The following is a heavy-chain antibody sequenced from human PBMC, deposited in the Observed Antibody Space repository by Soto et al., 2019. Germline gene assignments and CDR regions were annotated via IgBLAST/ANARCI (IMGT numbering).Heavy chain of an antibody. D-gene: IGHD2-15*01. CDR1: GFTFSTYW. V-gene: IGHV3-7*01. J-gene: IGHJ4*02. CDR3: ARDWGYCSGGTCYTVLDY. Sequence: EVQLVESGGGLVEPGGSLRLSCAASGFTFSTYWMNWVRQAPGKGLEWVANIKQDGSEKYYVDSVKGRFTISRDNDKSSLYLQMNSLRAGDTAVYYCARDWGYCSGGTCYTVLDYWGQGTLVTVSS. CDR2: IKQDGSEK.